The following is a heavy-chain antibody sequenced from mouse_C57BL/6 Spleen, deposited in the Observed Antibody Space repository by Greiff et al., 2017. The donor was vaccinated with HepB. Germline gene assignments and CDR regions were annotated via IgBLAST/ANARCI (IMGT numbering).Heavy chain of an antibody. V-gene: IGHV3-1*01. CDR1: GYSITSGYD. J-gene: IGHJ4*01. CDR2: ISYSGST. CDR3: ATAFYSSRGYAMDY. D-gene: IGHD2-1*01. Sequence: DVQLVESGPGMVKPSQSLSLTCTVTGYSITSGYDWHWIRHFPGNKLEWMGYISYSGSTNYNPSLKSRISITHDTSKNHFFLKLNSVTTEDTATYYCATAFYSSRGYAMDYWGQGTSVTVSS.